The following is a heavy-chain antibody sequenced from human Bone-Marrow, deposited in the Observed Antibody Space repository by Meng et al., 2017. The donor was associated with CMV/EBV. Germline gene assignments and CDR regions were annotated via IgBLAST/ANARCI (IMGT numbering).Heavy chain of an antibody. CDR3: ARDVGTKYGMDV. J-gene: IGHJ6*02. CDR2: IYYSGST. CDR1: GGSISSYY. V-gene: IGHV4-59*01. Sequence: SETLSLTCTVSGGSISSYYWSWIRQPPGKGLEWIGYIYYSGSTNYNPSLKSRVTISVDTSKNQFSLKLSSVTAADTAVYYCARDVGTKYGMDVWGQGTTVTVS. D-gene: IGHD1-7*01.